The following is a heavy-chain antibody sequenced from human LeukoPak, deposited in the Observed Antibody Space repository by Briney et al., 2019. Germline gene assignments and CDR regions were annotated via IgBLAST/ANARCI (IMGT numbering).Heavy chain of an antibody. CDR3: ARGPRPRIVVVPAAMRGGGRYYYGMDV. CDR1: GGTFSGYY. D-gene: IGHD2-2*01. Sequence: SETLSLTCAVYGGTFSGYYRSWIRQPPGKGLEWIGEINHSGSNNYNAYPKSRVTISVDTSKNQFSLKLSSVTAADTAVYYCARGPRPRIVVVPAAMRGGGRYYYGMDVWGKGTTVTVSS. V-gene: IGHV4-34*01. J-gene: IGHJ6*04. CDR2: INHSGSN.